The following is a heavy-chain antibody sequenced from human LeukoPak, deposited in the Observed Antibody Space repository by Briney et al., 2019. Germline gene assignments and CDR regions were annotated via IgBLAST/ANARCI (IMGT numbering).Heavy chain of an antibody. Sequence: NPSETLSLTCTVSGGSISGYYWTWIRQPPGKGLVWIGQIYYTGSTNYNPSLKSRLTMSVDTSKNQFSLKLSSVTAADTAVYYCARRYSGYERYFDYWGQGTLVTVSS. D-gene: IGHD5-12*01. CDR1: GGSISGYY. J-gene: IGHJ4*02. CDR3: ARRYSGYERYFDY. CDR2: IYYTGST. V-gene: IGHV4-59*08.